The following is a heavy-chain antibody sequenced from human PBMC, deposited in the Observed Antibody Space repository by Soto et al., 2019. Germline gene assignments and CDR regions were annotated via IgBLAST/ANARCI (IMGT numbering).Heavy chain of an antibody. CDR1: GGTFSSYT. D-gene: IGHD2-2*01. CDR2: IIPILGIA. J-gene: IGHJ4*02. CDR3: ARLGGYFSSTSCYRGRDFDY. Sequence: QVQLVQSGAEVKKPGSSVNVSCKASGGTFSSYTISWVRQAPGQGLEWMGRIIPILGIANSAQKFQGRVTNTADKSTSTAYMELSSLRSEDTAVYYCARLGGYFSSTSCYRGRDFDYWGQGTLVTVSS. V-gene: IGHV1-69*02.